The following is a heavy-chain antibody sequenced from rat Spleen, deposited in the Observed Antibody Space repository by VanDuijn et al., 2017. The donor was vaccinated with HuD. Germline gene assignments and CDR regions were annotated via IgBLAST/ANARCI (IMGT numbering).Heavy chain of an antibody. CDR1: GFAFNNYW. D-gene: IGHD1-11*01. CDR3: TRDYGGSFAY. Sequence: EVQLVESGGGLVQPGRSLKLSCVASGFAFNNYWMTWIRQAPGKGLECVASITNTGGGTYYPDSVKGRFTISRDNAKSTVYLQMSSLRSEDTATYYCTRDYGGSFAYWGQGTLVTVSS. V-gene: IGHV5-31*01. CDR2: ITNTGGGT. J-gene: IGHJ3*01.